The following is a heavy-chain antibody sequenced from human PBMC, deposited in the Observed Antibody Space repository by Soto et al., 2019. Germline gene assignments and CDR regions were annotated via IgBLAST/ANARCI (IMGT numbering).Heavy chain of an antibody. V-gene: IGHV3-7*01. D-gene: IGHD2-2*01. J-gene: IGHJ4*02. CDR3: ARDSNIVVVPAATRIPLDY. CDR2: IKQDGSEK. Sequence: GGSLRLSCAASGFTFSSYWMSWVRQAPGKGLEWVANIKQDGSEKYYVDSVKGRFTISRDNAKNSLYLQMNSLRAEDTAVYYCARDSNIVVVPAATRIPLDYWGQGTLVTVSS. CDR1: GFTFSSYW.